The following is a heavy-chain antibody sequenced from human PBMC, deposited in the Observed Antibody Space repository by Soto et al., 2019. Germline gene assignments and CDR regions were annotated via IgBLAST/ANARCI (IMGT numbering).Heavy chain of an antibody. Sequence: TSETLSLTCAVYGGSFSGYYWSWIRQPPGKGLEWIGEINHSGSTNYNPSLKSRVTISVDTSKNQFSLKLSSVTAADTAVYYCARAWTTDDYWGQGTLVTVSS. D-gene: IGHD4-17*01. V-gene: IGHV4-34*01. J-gene: IGHJ4*02. CDR2: INHSGST. CDR1: GGSFSGYY. CDR3: ARAWTTDDY.